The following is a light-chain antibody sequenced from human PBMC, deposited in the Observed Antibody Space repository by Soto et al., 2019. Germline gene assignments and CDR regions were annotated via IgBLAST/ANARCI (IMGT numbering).Light chain of an antibody. CDR1: QSVSSY. J-gene: IGKJ1*01. CDR2: DAS. Sequence: EILLTQSPATLSLSPGERATLSCRASQSVSSYLAWYQQKPGQAPRLLIYDASNRATGIPARFSGSGSGTDFTLTISSLEPEDFAVYYCQQRSNWPPSWSVGQGTKVDIK. V-gene: IGKV3-11*01. CDR3: QQRSNWPPSWS.